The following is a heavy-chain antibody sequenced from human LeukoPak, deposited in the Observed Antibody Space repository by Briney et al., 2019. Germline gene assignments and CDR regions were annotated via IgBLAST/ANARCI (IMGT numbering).Heavy chain of an antibody. CDR1: GFTFSSYS. V-gene: IGHV3-48*01. CDR3: ARESGSITDI. J-gene: IGHJ3*02. D-gene: IGHD3-10*01. Sequence: PGGSLRLSCAASGFTFSSYSMNWVRQAPGKGLEWVSYISSSSSTIYCADSVKGRFTISRDNAKNSLYLQMNSLRAEDTAVYSCARESGSITDIWGQGTMVTVSS. CDR2: ISSSSSTI.